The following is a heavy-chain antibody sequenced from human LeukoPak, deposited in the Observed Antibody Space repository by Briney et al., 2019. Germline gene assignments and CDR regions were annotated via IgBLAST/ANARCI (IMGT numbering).Heavy chain of an antibody. J-gene: IGHJ6*03. CDR3: ARVNVAVLRFLEWTGNYYYYMDV. Sequence: TSETLSLTCTVSGGSISGSSYYWGWIRQPPGKGLEWIGSVYYRGSTYYKESLKSRVTIFVDTSKNQFSLKLSSVTAADTAVYYCARVNVAVLRFLEWTGNYYYYMDVWGKGTTVTVSS. CDR2: VYYRGST. V-gene: IGHV4-39*07. CDR1: GGSISGSSYY. D-gene: IGHD3-3*01.